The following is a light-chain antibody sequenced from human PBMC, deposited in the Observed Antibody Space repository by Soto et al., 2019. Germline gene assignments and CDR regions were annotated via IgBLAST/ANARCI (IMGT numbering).Light chain of an antibody. Sequence: TQSPGTLSLSPGARATLSCRASQSVASSFIAWYQQKPGKTPKLLIYAASTLQLGVPSRFTGSGSGTDFTLTINSLQPEDVATYYCQKYSSAPLTFGGGTKVEIK. V-gene: IGKV1-27*01. J-gene: IGKJ4*01. CDR3: QKYSSAPLT. CDR2: AAS. CDR1: QSVASS.